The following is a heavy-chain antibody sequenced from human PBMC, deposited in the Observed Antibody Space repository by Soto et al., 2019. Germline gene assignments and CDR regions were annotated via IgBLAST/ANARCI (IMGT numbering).Heavy chain of an antibody. Sequence: PTLVNPTQTLTLTCTFSGFSLSTSGMCVSWIRQPPGKALEWLALIDWDDEKYYSTSLKTRLTISKDTSKNQVVLTMTNMDPVDTATYYCARTTLTYYYDSSGYHFDYWGQGTLVTVSS. CDR3: ARTTLTYYYDSSGYHFDY. CDR2: IDWDDEK. D-gene: IGHD3-22*01. J-gene: IGHJ4*02. V-gene: IGHV2-70*01. CDR1: GFSLSTSGMC.